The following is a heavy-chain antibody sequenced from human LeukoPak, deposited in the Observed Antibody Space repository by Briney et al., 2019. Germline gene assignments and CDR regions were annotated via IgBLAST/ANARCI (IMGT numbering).Heavy chain of an antibody. CDR2: TYYRSKWYN. V-gene: IGHV6-1*01. J-gene: IGHJ4*02. CDR1: GDSVSSNSAA. Sequence: SQTLSLTCAISGDSVSSNSAAWNWIRQSPSRGLEWLGRTYYRSKWYNGYAVSVKSRITINPDTSKNQFSLQLNSVTPEDTAVYYCAREVGLRREPHKTYYFDYWGQGTLVTVSS. CDR3: AREVGLRREPHKTYYFDY. D-gene: IGHD1-26*01.